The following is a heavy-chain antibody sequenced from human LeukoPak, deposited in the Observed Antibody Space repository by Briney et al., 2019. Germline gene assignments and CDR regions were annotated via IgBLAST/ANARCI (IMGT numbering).Heavy chain of an antibody. CDR2: ISSDGTYT. J-gene: IGHJ4*02. Sequence: GGSLRLSCAASGFTFSSHLMHWVRQAPGKGLVWVSRISSDGTYTNYADSVRGRFTISRDNAKNTLYLQMNSLRAEDTAVYYCARGPGIAAAAEGNHFGYWGQGTLVTVSS. CDR1: GFTFSSHL. V-gene: IGHV3-74*01. CDR3: ARGPGIAAAAEGNHFGY. D-gene: IGHD6-13*01.